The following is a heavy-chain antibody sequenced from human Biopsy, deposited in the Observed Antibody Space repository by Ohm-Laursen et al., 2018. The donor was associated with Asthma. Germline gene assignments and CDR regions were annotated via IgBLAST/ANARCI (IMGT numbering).Heavy chain of an antibody. V-gene: IGHV1-69*13. CDR1: GGTFNTYV. Sequence: SVKVSCKSLGGTFNTYVIGWVRQAPGQGLEWMGGINSVFGTTTYAQKLQDRVTITADESTSTVYMELSSLRSEDTAVYYCARKAGSCISRTCYSLDFWGQGTLVTVSS. J-gene: IGHJ4*02. D-gene: IGHD2-2*01. CDR3: ARKAGSCISRTCYSLDF. CDR2: INSVFGTT.